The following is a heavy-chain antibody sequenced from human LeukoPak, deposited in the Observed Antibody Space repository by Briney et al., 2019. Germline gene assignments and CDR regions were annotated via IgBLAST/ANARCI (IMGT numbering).Heavy chain of an antibody. CDR2: ISVDGGAK. V-gene: IGHV3-30*03. CDR1: GFTFSESV. J-gene: IGHJ3*02. D-gene: IGHD3-22*01. Sequence: GGSLRLSCAASGFTFSESVMHWVRQAPGKGLEWVAGISVDGGAKHYPDSVKGRFTISRDNSKNTVYLEMNSLGVEDTAVYYCARAHSSSGHCDDFHMWGQGTMVTVSS. CDR3: ARAHSSSGHCDDFHM.